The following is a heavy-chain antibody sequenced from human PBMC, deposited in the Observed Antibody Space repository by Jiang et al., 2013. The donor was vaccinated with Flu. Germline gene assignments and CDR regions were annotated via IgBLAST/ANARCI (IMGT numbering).Heavy chain of an antibody. V-gene: IGHV3-33*01. CDR2: IWYDGSNK. CDR1: GFTFSSYG. J-gene: IGHJ4*02. D-gene: IGHD6-6*01. Sequence: VQLVESGGGLVQPGGSLRLSCAASGFTFSSYGMHWVRQAPGKGLEWVAVIWYDGSNKYYADSVKGRFTISRDNSKNTLYLQMNSLRAEDTAVYYCARSYSSSSGSLDYWGQGTLVTVSS. CDR3: ARSYSSSSGSLDY.